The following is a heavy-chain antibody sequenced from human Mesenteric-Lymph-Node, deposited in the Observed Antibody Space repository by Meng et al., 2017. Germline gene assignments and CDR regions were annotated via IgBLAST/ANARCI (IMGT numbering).Heavy chain of an antibody. J-gene: IGHJ4*02. CDR2: ISSSGSTI. D-gene: IGHD3-3*01. V-gene: IGHV3-48*03. Sequence: GGSLRLSCAASGFTFSSYEMNCVRQAPGKGLEWVSYISSSGSTIYYADSVKGRFTISRDNAKNSLYLQMNSLRAEDTAVYYCARVNSPRITIFGVVIRRYYFDYWGQGTLVTVSS. CDR3: ARVNSPRITIFGVVIRRYYFDY. CDR1: GFTFSSYE.